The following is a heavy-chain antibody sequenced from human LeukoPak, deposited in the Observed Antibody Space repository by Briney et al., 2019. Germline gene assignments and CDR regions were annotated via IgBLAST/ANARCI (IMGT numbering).Heavy chain of an antibody. V-gene: IGHV4-59*12. CDR3: ARALGAFDI. CDR1: GGSISSYY. Sequence: PSETLSLTCTVSGGSISSYYWSWIRQPPGKGLEWFGYVYDSGTTNYNPSLKSRVTISLDKSKNQVSLKLNSVTAADTAVYYCARALGAFDIWGQGTMVTVSS. CDR2: VYDSGTT. J-gene: IGHJ3*02.